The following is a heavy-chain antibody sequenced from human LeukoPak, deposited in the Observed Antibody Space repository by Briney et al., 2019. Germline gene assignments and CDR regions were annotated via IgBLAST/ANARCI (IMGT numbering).Heavy chain of an antibody. Sequence: GASVKVSCKASGGTFTNYAINWVRQAPGQRLQWMGGIIPIFGTTNYAQKLQGRVTITTDESTSTAYMKLSSLRSEDTAVYYCVSYDGGDQYLEQWGQGTLVTVSS. CDR2: IIPIFGTT. CDR1: GGTFTNYA. V-gene: IGHV1-69*05. D-gene: IGHD2-21*01. J-gene: IGHJ4*02. CDR3: VSYDGGDQYLEQ.